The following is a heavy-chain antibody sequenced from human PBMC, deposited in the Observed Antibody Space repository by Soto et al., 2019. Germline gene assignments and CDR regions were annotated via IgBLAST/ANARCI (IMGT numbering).Heavy chain of an antibody. CDR2: IYYSGST. Sequence: QVQLQESGPGLVKPSDTLSLTCAVSGYSISSSNWSGWIRQPPGKGLEWIGYIYYSGSTYYNPSLKSRVTMSVDTSKNQFSLKLSSVTAVDTAVYYCARISGGDYDILTGYSYFDYWGQGTLVTVSS. V-gene: IGHV4-28*01. D-gene: IGHD3-9*01. CDR1: GYSISSSNW. J-gene: IGHJ4*02. CDR3: ARISGGDYDILTGYSYFDY.